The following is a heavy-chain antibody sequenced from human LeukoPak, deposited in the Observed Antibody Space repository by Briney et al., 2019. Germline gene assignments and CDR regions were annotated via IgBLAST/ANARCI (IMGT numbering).Heavy chain of an antibody. V-gene: IGHV3-53*01. CDR2: FSSGGRT. CDR3: ARDGAVSGIDY. D-gene: IGHD3-16*01. CDR1: GFTVSSNH. J-gene: IGHJ4*02. Sequence: PGGSLRLSCAASGFTVSSNHMNWVRQAPGKGLEWVSVFSSGGRTYYAGSVKGRFTISRGDSKNTLYLQMNSLRAEDTAVYYCARDGAVSGIDYWGQGTLVTVSS.